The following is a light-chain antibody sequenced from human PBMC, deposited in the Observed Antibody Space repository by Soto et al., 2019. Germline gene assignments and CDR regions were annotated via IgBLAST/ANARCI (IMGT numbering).Light chain of an antibody. J-gene: IGKJ4*01. CDR2: ASS. V-gene: IGKV3-20*01. Sequence: EIVLTQSPGTLSLSPGEGATLSCRASQDVDNNFLAWYQQRPGQAPRLLIYASSRRATGIPDRFSGSGSGTDFTLTISRVGLEDIAVYFCHQYYSSITFGGGTKVEVK. CDR1: QDVDNNF. CDR3: HQYYSSIT.